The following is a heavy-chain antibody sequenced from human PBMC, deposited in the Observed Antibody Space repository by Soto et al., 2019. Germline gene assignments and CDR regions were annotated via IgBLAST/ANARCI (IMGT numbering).Heavy chain of an antibody. D-gene: IGHD3-22*01. CDR3: ARVNDSSGYYFYYYYGMDV. CDR2: ISSSGSTI. J-gene: IGHJ6*02. Sequence: EVQLVESGGGLVQPGGSLRLSCAASGFTFSSYEMNWVRQAPGKGLEWVSYISSSGSTIYYADSVKGRFTISRDNAKNSLYLQMNSLRAEDTAVYYCARVNDSSGYYFYYYYGMDVWGQGTTVTVSS. V-gene: IGHV3-48*03. CDR1: GFTFSSYE.